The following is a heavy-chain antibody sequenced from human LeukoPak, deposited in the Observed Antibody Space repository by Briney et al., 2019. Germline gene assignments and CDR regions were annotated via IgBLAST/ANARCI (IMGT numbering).Heavy chain of an antibody. V-gene: IGHV4-61*02. CDR1: GGSISSGSYY. Sequence: SQTLSLTCTVSGGSISSGSYYWSWIRQPAGKGLEWIGRIYTSGSTNYNPSLKSRVTISVDTSKNQFSLKLSSVTAADTAVYYCARWAGGYYKNFDCWGQGTLVTVSS. D-gene: IGHD3-22*01. J-gene: IGHJ4*02. CDR3: ARWAGGYYKNFDC. CDR2: IYTSGST.